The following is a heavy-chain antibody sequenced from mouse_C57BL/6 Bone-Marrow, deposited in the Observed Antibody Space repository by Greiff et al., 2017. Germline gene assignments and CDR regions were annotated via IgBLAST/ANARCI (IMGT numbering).Heavy chain of an antibody. CDR3: AKGDYDGSWFAY. Sequence: QVQLQQPGAELVMPGASVKLSCKASGYTFTSYWMHWVKQRPGQGLEWIGEIDPSDSYTNYNQKFKGKSTLTVDKPSSTAYMQLSSLTSEDSAVYYCAKGDYDGSWFAYWGQGTLVTVSA. J-gene: IGHJ3*01. V-gene: IGHV1-69*01. CDR2: IDPSDSYT. CDR1: GYTFTSYW. D-gene: IGHD2-4*01.